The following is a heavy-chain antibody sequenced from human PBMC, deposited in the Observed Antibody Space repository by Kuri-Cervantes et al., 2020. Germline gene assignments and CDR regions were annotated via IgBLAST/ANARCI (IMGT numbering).Heavy chain of an antibody. Sequence: ESLKISCAVYGGSFSGYYWSWIRQPPGKGLEWIGEINHSGSTNYNPSLKSRVTISVDKSKNQFSLKLSSVTAADTAVYYCVGGGAYYYYGMDVWGQGTTVTVSS. CDR1: GGSFSGYY. CDR3: VGGGAYYYYGMDV. CDR2: INHSGST. D-gene: IGHD3-16*01. V-gene: IGHV4-34*01. J-gene: IGHJ6*02.